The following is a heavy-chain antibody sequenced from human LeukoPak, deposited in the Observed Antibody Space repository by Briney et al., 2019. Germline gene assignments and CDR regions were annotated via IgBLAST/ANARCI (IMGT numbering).Heavy chain of an antibody. CDR3: ARDDGDYFDY. Sequence: GASVKVSCKASGYTFTGYYMHWVRQAPGQGLEWMGWISAYNGNTNYAQKLQGRVTMTTDTSTSTAYMELRSLRSDDTAVYYGARDDGDYFDYWGQGTLVTVSS. V-gene: IGHV1-18*04. CDR2: ISAYNGNT. CDR1: GYTFTGYY. D-gene: IGHD4-17*01. J-gene: IGHJ4*02.